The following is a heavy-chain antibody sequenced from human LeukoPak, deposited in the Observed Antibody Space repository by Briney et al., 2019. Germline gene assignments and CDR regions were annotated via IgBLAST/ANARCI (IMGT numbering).Heavy chain of an antibody. CDR1: GFTFSSYG. J-gene: IGHJ4*02. D-gene: IGHD5-12*01. CDR2: ISYDGSNK. Sequence: QPGGSLRLSCAASGFTFSSYGMHWVRQAPGKGLEWVAVISYDGSNKYYADSVKGRFTISRDNSKNTLYLQMNSLRAEDTAVYYCAKDRFLRGYSGYVLWGQGTLVTVSS. V-gene: IGHV3-30*18. CDR3: AKDRFLRGYSGYVL.